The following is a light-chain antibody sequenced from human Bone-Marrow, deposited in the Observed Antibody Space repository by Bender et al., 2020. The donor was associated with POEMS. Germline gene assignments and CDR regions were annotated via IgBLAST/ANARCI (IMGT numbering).Light chain of an antibody. V-gene: IGLV6-57*04. CDR1: SGKIASNY. CDR2: EDT. Sequence: NFMLTQPHSVSESPGKTVTISCTRSSGKIASNYVQWYQQRPGRGPTTVIYEDTERPAGVPDRFSGSIDSSSNTASLIISGLKTEDEADYYCHSYTNYNQVFGGGTKLTVL. CDR3: HSYTNYNQV. J-gene: IGLJ3*02.